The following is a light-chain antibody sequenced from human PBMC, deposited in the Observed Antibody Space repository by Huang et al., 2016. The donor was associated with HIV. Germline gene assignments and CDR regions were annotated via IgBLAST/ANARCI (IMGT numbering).Light chain of an antibody. J-gene: IGKJ1*01. V-gene: IGKV3-15*01. CDR1: QSVRSN. CDR2: GAS. CDR3: QQYNNWPPWT. Sequence: DIVMTQSPATLSVSPGERATLSCRASQSVRSNLAWYQQKPGQAPRLLIYGASTRATGIPARRSGGGSGTEFTLTISSLQSEDFAGYYCQQYNNWPPWTFGQGTKVEIK.